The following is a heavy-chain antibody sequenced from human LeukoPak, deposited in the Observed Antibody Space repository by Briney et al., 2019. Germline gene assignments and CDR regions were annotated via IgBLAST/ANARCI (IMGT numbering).Heavy chain of an antibody. J-gene: IGHJ4*02. V-gene: IGHV1-69*06. CDR3: ARCGSSTSCQRELSFDY. CDR1: GGTFSSYA. D-gene: IGHD2-2*01. Sequence: GSSVKVSCKASGGTFSSYAISWVRQAPGQGLEWMGGIIPIFGTANYAQKFQGRVTITADKSTSTAYMELSSLRSEDTAVYYCARCGSSTSCQRELSFDYWGQGTLVTVSS. CDR2: IIPIFGTA.